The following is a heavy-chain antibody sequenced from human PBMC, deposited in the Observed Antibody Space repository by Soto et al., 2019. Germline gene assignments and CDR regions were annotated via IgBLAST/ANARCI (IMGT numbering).Heavy chain of an antibody. D-gene: IGHD3-22*01. CDR2: IYYSGST. V-gene: IGHV4-39*02. CDR3: AREGLFPSGPAGNYYYYGMDV. Sequence: SETLSLTCTVSGGSISSSSYYWGWIRQPPGKGLEWIGSIYYSGSTYYNPSLKSRVTISVDTSKNQFSLKLSSVTAADTAVYYCAREGLFPSGPAGNYYYYGMDVWGQGTTVTVSS. CDR1: GGSISSSSYY. J-gene: IGHJ6*02.